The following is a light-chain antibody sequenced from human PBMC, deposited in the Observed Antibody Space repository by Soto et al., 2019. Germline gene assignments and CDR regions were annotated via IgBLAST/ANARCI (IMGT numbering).Light chain of an antibody. CDR1: QSVLYSSDNKNY. CDR3: QQYFTTPFT. V-gene: IGKV4-1*01. Sequence: DIVMTQSPDSLAVSLGERATINCKSSQSVLYSSDNKNYLAWYQQKPGQPPKLLIYWASTREFGVPDRFSGSGSGTDFTLTISSLQAEDVAVYYCQQYFTTPFTFGPGTTVDI. J-gene: IGKJ3*01. CDR2: WAS.